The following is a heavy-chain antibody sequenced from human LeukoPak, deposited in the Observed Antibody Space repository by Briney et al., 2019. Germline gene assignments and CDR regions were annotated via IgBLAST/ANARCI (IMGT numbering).Heavy chain of an antibody. V-gene: IGHV4-61*01. CDR2: IYYSGST. CDR3: ARDYYDSSGYYYFDY. CDR1: GGSFSSGSYY. J-gene: IGHJ4*02. Sequence: SETLSLTCTVSGGSFSSGSYYWSWIRQPPGEGLEWIGYIYYSGSTYYNPSLKSRVTISVDTSKNQFSLKLSSVTAADTAVYYCARDYYDSSGYYYFDYWGQGTLVTVSS. D-gene: IGHD3-22*01.